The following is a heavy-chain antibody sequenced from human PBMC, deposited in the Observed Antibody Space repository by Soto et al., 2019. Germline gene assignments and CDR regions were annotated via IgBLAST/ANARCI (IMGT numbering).Heavy chain of an antibody. J-gene: IGHJ6*02. CDR2: IWIDGSNK. Sequence: QVQVVESGGGVVQPGRSLRLSCAASGFTFKNFSFHWVRQAPGKGLEWVSIIWIDGSNKNYAESVQGRFTISRDDSKNTVHLQLNSLRAEDTAVYYCARGVYFAYTGNLYGMAVWGQGTTVTVSS. CDR3: ARGVYFAYTGNLYGMAV. D-gene: IGHD3-16*01. CDR1: GFTFKNFS. V-gene: IGHV3-33*01.